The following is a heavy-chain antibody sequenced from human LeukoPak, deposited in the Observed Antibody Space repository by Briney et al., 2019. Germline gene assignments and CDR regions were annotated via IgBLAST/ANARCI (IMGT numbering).Heavy chain of an antibody. J-gene: IGHJ6*03. CDR3: ARVSGYPYYYYYYYMDD. V-gene: IGHV4-59*01. D-gene: IGHD3-22*01. CDR1: GGSISSYY. CDR2: IYYSGST. Sequence: SETLSLTCTVSGGSISSYYWSWIRQPPGKGLEWIGYIYYSGSTNYNPSLKSRVTISVDTSKNQFSLKLSSVTAADTAVYYCARVSGYPYYYYYYYMDDWGKGTTVTVSS.